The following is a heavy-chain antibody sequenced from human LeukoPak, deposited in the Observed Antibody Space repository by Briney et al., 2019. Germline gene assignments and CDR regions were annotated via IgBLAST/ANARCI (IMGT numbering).Heavy chain of an antibody. CDR1: GGSFSGYY. CDR2: INHSGST. D-gene: IGHD3-9*01. J-gene: IGHJ4*02. CDR3: ARRRYFDWLSPFDY. V-gene: IGHV4-34*01. Sequence: SETLSLTCAVCGGSFSGYYWSWIRQPPGKGLEWIGEINHSGSTNYNPSLKSRVTISVDTSKNQFSLKLSSVTAADTAVYYCARRRYFDWLSPFDYWGQGTLVTVSS.